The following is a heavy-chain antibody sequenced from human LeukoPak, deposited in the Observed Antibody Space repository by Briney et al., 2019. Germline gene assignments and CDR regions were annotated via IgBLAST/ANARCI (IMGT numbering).Heavy chain of an antibody. CDR3: AKDLSDILTSAFDI. V-gene: IGHV3-30*18. CDR1: GFTFSSYG. CDR2: ISYDGSNK. J-gene: IGHJ3*02. D-gene: IGHD3-9*01. Sequence: PGGSLRLSCAASGFTFSSYGMHWVRQAPGKGLERVAVISYDGSNKYYADSVKGRFTISRDNSKNTLYLQMNSLRAEDTAVYYCAKDLSDILTSAFDIWGQGTMVTVSS.